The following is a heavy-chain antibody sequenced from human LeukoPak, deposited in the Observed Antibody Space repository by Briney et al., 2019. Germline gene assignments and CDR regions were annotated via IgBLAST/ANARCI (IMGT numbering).Heavy chain of an antibody. Sequence: GGSLRLSCAASGFTFSSYAMSWVRQAPGKGLEWVSAISGSGGSTYYADSVKGRFTISRGNSKNTLYLQMNSLRAEDTAVYYCAKPFEYSSSSGFDYWGQGTLVTVSS. CDR3: AKPFEYSSSSGFDY. D-gene: IGHD6-6*01. CDR1: GFTFSSYA. V-gene: IGHV3-23*01. CDR2: ISGSGGST. J-gene: IGHJ4*02.